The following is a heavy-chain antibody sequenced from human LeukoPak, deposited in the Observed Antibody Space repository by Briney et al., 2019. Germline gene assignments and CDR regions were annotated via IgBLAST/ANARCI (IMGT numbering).Heavy chain of an antibody. V-gene: IGHV3-53*01. CDR2: IYSGGST. D-gene: IGHD3-10*01. CDR1: GFIVSDKY. J-gene: IGHJ4*02. CDR3: AKEPRITMVRGVPDGY. Sequence: PGGSLRLSCAASGFIVSDKYMSWVRQAPGKGLEWVSVIYSGGSTYYADSVKGRFTISRDNSKSTLYLQMNSLRAEDTAVYYCAKEPRITMVRGVPDGYWGQGTLVTVSS.